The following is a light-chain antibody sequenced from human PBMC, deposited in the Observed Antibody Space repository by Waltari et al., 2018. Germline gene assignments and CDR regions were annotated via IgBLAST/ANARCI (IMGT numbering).Light chain of an antibody. J-gene: IGKJ1*01. CDR2: GAS. CDR1: QSIGRY. V-gene: IGKV3-20*01. Sequence: EIALTQSPGTLSLSLGERATLSCRASQSIGRYLVWYQQKPGQAPRLLIYGASSRAAGIPDRFSGSGSGTDFSLTISRLEPEDFAVYYCQNHERLPAVFGQGTKVEIK. CDR3: QNHERLPAV.